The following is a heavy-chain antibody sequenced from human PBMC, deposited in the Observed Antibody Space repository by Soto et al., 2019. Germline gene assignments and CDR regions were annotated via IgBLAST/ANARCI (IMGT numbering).Heavy chain of an antibody. CDR3: ARVKRSTSRLDP. CDR1: GDSVSSGAYY. V-gene: IGHV4-61*08. D-gene: IGHD1-26*01. Sequence: PSETLSLTCSVSGDSVSSGAYYLSWIRQPPGKGLEWIGYVYYSGSTSYNPSLETGVTISVDTSKNQFSLKLTSVTPADTAIYYCARVKRSTSRLDPWGQGTLVTVTS. J-gene: IGHJ5*02. CDR2: VYYSGST.